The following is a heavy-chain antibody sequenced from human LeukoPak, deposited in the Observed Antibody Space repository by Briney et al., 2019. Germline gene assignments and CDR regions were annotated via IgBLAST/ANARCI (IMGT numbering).Heavy chain of an antibody. V-gene: IGHV4-34*01. CDR1: GGSFSGYY. CDR3: ARVFGIAAAGDAFDI. Sequence: PSETLSLTCTVYGGSFSGYYWNWIRKPPGKGLEWIGEINYSGSTNYNPSLKSRVSVSVDTSKNQFSLKLTSVTAADTALYYCARVFGIAAAGDAFDIWGQGTMVTVSS. CDR2: INYSGST. D-gene: IGHD6-13*01. J-gene: IGHJ3*02.